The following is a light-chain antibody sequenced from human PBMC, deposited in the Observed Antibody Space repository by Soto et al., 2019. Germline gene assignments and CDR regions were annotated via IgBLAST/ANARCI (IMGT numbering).Light chain of an antibody. Sequence: DIQMTQSPYSLSASVGDRVTITCQASQDISNYLNWYQQRPGKAPKLLIYAASNLEAGVPSRFTGSGSGTDFTFTISSLQPEDIAAYFCQQFDNLPRTFGQGTKLEI. CDR1: QDISNY. V-gene: IGKV1-33*01. CDR2: AAS. CDR3: QQFDNLPRT. J-gene: IGKJ2*01.